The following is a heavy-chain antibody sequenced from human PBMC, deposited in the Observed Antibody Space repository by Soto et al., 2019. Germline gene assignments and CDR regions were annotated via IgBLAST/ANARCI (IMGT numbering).Heavy chain of an antibody. CDR3: ARIHDFWSGYYFFDY. Sequence: ASVKVSCKASGYTFTSYGISWVRQAPGQVLEWMGWISAYNGNTNYAQKLQGRVTITTDTSTSTAYMELRSLRSDDTAVYYCARIHDFWSGYYFFDYWGQGTLVTVSS. CDR1: GYTFTSYG. V-gene: IGHV1-18*01. D-gene: IGHD3-3*01. J-gene: IGHJ4*02. CDR2: ISAYNGNT.